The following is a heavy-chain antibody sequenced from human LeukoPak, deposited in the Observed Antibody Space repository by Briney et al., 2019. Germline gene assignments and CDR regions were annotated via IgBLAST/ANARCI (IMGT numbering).Heavy chain of an antibody. J-gene: IGHJ4*02. Sequence: GASVKVSCKASGYTFTSYDINWVRQATGQGLEWMGWMNPNSGNTGYAQKFQGRVTITADKSTSTAYMELSSRRSEDTAVYYCAREYCSSTSCTADFDYWGQGTLVTVSS. V-gene: IGHV1-8*01. CDR3: AREYCSSTSCTADFDY. D-gene: IGHD2-2*01. CDR2: MNPNSGNT. CDR1: GYTFTSYD.